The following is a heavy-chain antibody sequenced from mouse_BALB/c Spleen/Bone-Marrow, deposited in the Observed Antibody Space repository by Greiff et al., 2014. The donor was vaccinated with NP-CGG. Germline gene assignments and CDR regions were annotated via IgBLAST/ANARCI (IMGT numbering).Heavy chain of an antibody. CDR3: ARERYGYDGWYFDV. CDR2: IAPGSGST. J-gene: IGHJ1*01. D-gene: IGHD2-2*01. Sequence: DLVKPGASVKLSCKASGYTFTNYWINWIKQRPGQGLEWIGRIAPGSGSTYYNEMFKGKTTLTVDTPSSTAYIQLSSLSSDDSDVYFCARERYGYDGWYFDVWGAGTTVTVSS. V-gene: IGHV1S41*01. CDR1: GYTFTNYW.